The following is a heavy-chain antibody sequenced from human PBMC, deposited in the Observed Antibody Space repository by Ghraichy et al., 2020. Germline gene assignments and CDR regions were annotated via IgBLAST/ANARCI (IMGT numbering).Heavy chain of an antibody. V-gene: IGHV4-34*01. D-gene: IGHD3-3*01. CDR2: INHSGST. J-gene: IGHJ6*02. Sequence: SETLSLTCAVYGGSFSGYYWSWIRQPPGKGLEWIGEINHSGSTNYNPSLKSRVTISVDTSKNQFSLKLSSVTAADTAVYYCARRDFWSGYSNSYGMDVWGQGTTVTVSS. CDR1: GGSFSGYY. CDR3: ARRDFWSGYSNSYGMDV.